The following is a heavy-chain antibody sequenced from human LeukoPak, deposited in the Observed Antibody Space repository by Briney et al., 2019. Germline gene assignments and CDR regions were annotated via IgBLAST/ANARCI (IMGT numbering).Heavy chain of an antibody. D-gene: IGHD3-16*02. CDR3: ARAWSYRPPRPMDV. CDR2: IYYSGST. J-gene: IGHJ6*03. Sequence: SETLSLTCTISGGSISTYYWNWIRQPPGKGLEWIGYIYYSGSTDYNPSLKSRVTISVDTSKNQFSLKLSSATTSDTAVYYCARAWSYRPPRPMDVWGKGTTVTVSS. V-gene: IGHV4-59*01. CDR1: GGSISTYY.